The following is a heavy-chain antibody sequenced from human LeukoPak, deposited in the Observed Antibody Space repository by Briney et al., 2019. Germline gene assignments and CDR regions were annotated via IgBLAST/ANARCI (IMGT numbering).Heavy chain of an antibody. CDR2: IYYSGST. D-gene: IGHD3-16*01. Sequence: SETLSLTCTVSGGSISSYYWSWIRQPPGKGLEWIGYIYYSGSTNYNPSLKSRVTISVDTSKNQFSLKLSSVTAADTAVYYCARHQGEVHYCYGMDVWGQGTTVTVSS. V-gene: IGHV4-59*01. CDR3: ARHQGEVHYCYGMDV. J-gene: IGHJ6*02. CDR1: GGSISSYY.